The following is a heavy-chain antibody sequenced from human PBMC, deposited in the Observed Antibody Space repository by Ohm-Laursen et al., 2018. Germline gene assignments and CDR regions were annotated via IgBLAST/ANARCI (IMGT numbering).Heavy chain of an antibody. CDR3: AKEGRDGYNYDWYFDL. V-gene: IGHV3-74*01. CDR2: INSDGSST. J-gene: IGHJ2*01. CDR1: GFTFDDYA. D-gene: IGHD5-24*01. Sequence: SLRLSCAASGFTFDDYAMHWVRQAPGKGLEWVSRINSDGSSTSYADSVKGRFTISRDNSKNTLYLQMNSLRAEDTAVYYCAKEGRDGYNYDWYFDLWGRGTLVTVSS.